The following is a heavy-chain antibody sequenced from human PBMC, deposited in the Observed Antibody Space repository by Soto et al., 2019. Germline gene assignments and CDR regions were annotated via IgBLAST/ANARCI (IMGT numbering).Heavy chain of an antibody. V-gene: IGHV3-30*03. CDR2: ISFDGINK. CDR3: GATTFYDYVSGSYSYWGDAFDL. CDR1: GFIFSTYG. J-gene: IGHJ3*01. Sequence: QVQLVESGGGVVQPGRSLRLSCAASGFIFSTYGMHWVRQAPGKGLEWVAVISFDGINKYSADSVKGRFSISRDNSKNTLYLKMNRLRADDSAVYYCGATTFYDYVSGSYSYWGDAFDLWGQGTMVSVSS. D-gene: IGHD3-16*02.